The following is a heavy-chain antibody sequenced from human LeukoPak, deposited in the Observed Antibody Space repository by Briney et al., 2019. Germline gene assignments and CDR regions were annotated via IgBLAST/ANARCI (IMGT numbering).Heavy chain of an antibody. J-gene: IGHJ4*02. V-gene: IGHV1-2*02. CDR3: ARGADPLVQQHLVPLDY. CDR1: GYTFTSYY. Sequence: ASVKFSCKASGYTFTSYYIHWVRQAPGQGLEWMGWINPNTGGTNYVQKFQARVTMTRDTSISTAYMEMSSLTSDDTAVCYCARGADPLVQQHLVPLDYWRQRSMVSDSS. D-gene: IGHD6-13*01. CDR2: INPNTGGT.